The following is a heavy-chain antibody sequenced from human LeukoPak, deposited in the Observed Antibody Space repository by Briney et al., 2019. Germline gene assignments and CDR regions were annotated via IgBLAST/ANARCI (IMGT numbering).Heavy chain of an antibody. D-gene: IGHD6-13*01. Sequence: PSETLSLTCSVSDSSISSYYWSWIRQPPGKGLEWIGYIYYSGSTNYNPSLKSRVTISIDTPKNQFSLKLSSVTAADTAVYYCARGFIAAAGAVFDYWGQGTLVTVSS. CDR2: IYYSGST. J-gene: IGHJ4*02. V-gene: IGHV4-59*01. CDR3: ARGFIAAAGAVFDY. CDR1: DSSISSYY.